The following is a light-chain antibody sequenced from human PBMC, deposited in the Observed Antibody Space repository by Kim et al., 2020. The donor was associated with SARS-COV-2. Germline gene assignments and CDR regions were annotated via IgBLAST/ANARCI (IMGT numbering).Light chain of an antibody. Sequence: QSVLTQPPSASGTPGQRVTVTCSGNSSNIGPNYVYWYQHFPGTAPKLLIFSNYQRPSGVPDRFSGSKSGTSASLAIIGLRSEDEADYHCATWDDSLSGWVFGGGTQLTVL. CDR1: SSNIGPNY. CDR2: SNY. CDR3: ATWDDSLSGWV. V-gene: IGLV1-47*02. J-gene: IGLJ3*02.